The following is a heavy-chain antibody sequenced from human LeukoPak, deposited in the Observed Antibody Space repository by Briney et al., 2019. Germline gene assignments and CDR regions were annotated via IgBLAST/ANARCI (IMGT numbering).Heavy chain of an antibody. CDR3: AREVEYYGSGSYFGY. CDR1: GYTFTSYG. D-gene: IGHD3-10*01. CDR2: ISAYNGNA. V-gene: IGHV1-18*01. Sequence: GASVKVSCKASGYTFTSYGISWARQAPGQGLEWMGWISAYNGNANYAQKLQGRVTMTTDTSTSTAYMELRSLRSDDTAVYYCAREVEYYGSGSYFGYWGQGTLVTVSS. J-gene: IGHJ4*02.